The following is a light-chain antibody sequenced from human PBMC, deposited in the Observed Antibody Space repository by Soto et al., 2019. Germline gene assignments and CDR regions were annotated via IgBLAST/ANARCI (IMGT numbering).Light chain of an antibody. CDR1: QRVSNNY. J-gene: IGKJ1*01. CDR2: GAA. Sequence: EIVLTQSPGTRSLSAGERATLSCRASQRVSNNYLAWYQQKPGQAPRLLIYGAANRATGIPDRVSGSGSGTVFTLTISMLASDESAVYYEQEYGRSGMVGQGTKVDIK. V-gene: IGKV3-20*01. CDR3: QEYGRSGM.